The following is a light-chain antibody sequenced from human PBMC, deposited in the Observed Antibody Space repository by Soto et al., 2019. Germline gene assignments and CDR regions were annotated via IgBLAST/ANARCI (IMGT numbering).Light chain of an antibody. Sequence: EIVLTQSPATLSLSPGERATLSCRASQSVSSYLAWYQQKPGQAPRLLIYDASNRATGIPARFSGSGSGTDFTLTISSLEPEDFAVYYCQQRSNWPRGTFGQ. V-gene: IGKV3-11*01. CDR2: DAS. CDR1: QSVSSY. CDR3: QQRSNWPRGT. J-gene: IGKJ1*01.